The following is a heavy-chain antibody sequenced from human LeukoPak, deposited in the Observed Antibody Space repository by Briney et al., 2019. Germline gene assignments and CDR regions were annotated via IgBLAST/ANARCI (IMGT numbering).Heavy chain of an antibody. CDR2: IIPILGIA. D-gene: IGHD3-10*01. Sequence: SVKVSCKASGYTFTGYYMHWVRQAPGQGLEWMGRIIPILGIANYAQKFQGRVTITADKSTSTAYMELSSLRSEDTAVYYCARGNTMVRRYGMDVWDQGTTVTVSS. CDR1: GYTFTGYY. CDR3: ARGNTMVRRYGMDV. J-gene: IGHJ6*02. V-gene: IGHV1-69*04.